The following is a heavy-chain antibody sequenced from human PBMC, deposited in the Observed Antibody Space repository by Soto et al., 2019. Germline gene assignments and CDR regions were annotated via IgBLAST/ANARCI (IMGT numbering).Heavy chain of an antibody. CDR3: AKGGRQWLVTSDFNY. D-gene: IGHD6-19*01. Sequence: VQLVESGGGVVQPGRSLRLSCAASGFTFSDYAMHWVRQAPGKGLEWVAVVSHDGRNTHYADSVKGRFTISRDSSKKTFSLEMTSLRAEDTAVYYCAKGGRQWLVTSDFNYWGQGALVTVSS. CDR1: GFTFSDYA. V-gene: IGHV3-30*18. J-gene: IGHJ4*02. CDR2: VSHDGRNT.